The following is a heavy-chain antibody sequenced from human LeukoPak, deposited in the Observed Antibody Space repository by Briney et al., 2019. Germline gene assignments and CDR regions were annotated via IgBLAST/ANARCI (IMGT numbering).Heavy chain of an antibody. V-gene: IGHV1-2*06. CDR1: GYTFTGYY. Sequence: ASVKVSCKASGYTFTGYYMHWVRQAPGQGLEWMARINPNSGGTNYAQKFQGRVTMTRDTSISTAYMELSRLRSDDTAVYYCAIAPSGYSNYVGDWWGQGTLVTVSS. CDR2: INPNSGGT. CDR3: AIAPSGYSNYVGDW. D-gene: IGHD4-11*01. J-gene: IGHJ4*02.